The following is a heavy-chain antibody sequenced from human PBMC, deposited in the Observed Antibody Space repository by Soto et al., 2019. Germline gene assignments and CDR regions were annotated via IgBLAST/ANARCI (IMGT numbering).Heavy chain of an antibody. CDR3: ARVYYCSRTTCKHNWFGI. CDR2: ISSNGGST. D-gene: IGHD2-2*01. J-gene: IGHJ5*01. Sequence: IRQTPGKEVEYVSAISSNGGSTYYADSVKGRFTISRDNSKNTLYLQMNSLRAEDTAVYYCARVYYCSRTTCKHNWFGIWGEPTLVT. V-gene: IGHV3-64*04.